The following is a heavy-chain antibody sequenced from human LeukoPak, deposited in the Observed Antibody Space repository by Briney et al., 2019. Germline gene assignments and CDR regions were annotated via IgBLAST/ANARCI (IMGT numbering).Heavy chain of an antibody. Sequence: SETLSLTCTVSGGSISSSSYYWSWIRQPPGKGLEWIGEINHSGSTNYNPSLKSRVTISVDTSKNQFSLKLSSVTAADTAVYYCARARVYDYVWGSYRHTFLDYWGQGTLVTVSS. CDR2: INHSGST. CDR1: GGSISSSSYY. V-gene: IGHV4-39*07. D-gene: IGHD3-16*02. J-gene: IGHJ4*02. CDR3: ARARVYDYVWGSYRHTFLDY.